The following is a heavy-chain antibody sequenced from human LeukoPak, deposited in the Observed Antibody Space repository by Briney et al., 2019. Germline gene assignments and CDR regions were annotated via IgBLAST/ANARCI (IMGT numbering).Heavy chain of an antibody. CDR3: ARVLYDSSGYERIDY. J-gene: IGHJ4*02. Sequence: PGGSLRLSCAASGFTFSSYAMSWVRQAPGMGLEWVSGISGNGGTTYYADSVRGRLTISRDNSKNTLYLQMNSLRAEDTAVYYCARVLYDSSGYERIDYWGQGTLVTVSS. CDR2: ISGNGGTT. D-gene: IGHD3-22*01. CDR1: GFTFSSYA. V-gene: IGHV3-23*01.